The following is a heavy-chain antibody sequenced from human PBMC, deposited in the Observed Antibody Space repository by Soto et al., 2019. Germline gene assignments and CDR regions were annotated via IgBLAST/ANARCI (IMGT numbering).Heavy chain of an antibody. V-gene: IGHV3-53*01. J-gene: IGHJ5*02. CDR3: ARVGPYDSGSYMLRYNWFDP. Sequence: VPLVDSGGGLIQPGGSLRLSCAAAGFSVSSSHMNWVRQAPGKGLEWVSVIYSGGATNYAVSVKGRFTISRDKSKNTVYLQMNSLRAEDTAVYYCARVGPYDSGSYMLRYNWFDPWGQGTLVTVSS. D-gene: IGHD3-10*01. CDR1: GFSVSSSH. CDR2: IYSGGAT.